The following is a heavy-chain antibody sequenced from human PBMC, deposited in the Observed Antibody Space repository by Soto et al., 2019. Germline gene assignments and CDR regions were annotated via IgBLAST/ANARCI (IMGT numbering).Heavy chain of an antibody. V-gene: IGHV4-39*01. CDR3: ARQRRQGVATTVDY. CDR2: IYYSGST. D-gene: IGHD5-12*01. Sequence: QLQLQESGPGLVKPSETLSLTCTVSGGSISSSSYYWGWIRQPPGQGLEWIGSIYYSGSTYYNPSLKSRVTISVDTSKNQFSLKLSSVTAADTAVYYCARQRRQGVATTVDYWGQGTLVTVSS. CDR1: GGSISSSSYY. J-gene: IGHJ4*02.